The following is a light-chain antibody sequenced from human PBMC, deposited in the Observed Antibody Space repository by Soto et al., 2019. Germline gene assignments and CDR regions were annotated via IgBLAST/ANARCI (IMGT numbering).Light chain of an antibody. Sequence: QSALTQPASVSGSPGQSITISCTGTSSDVGSYNLVSWYQQHPGTAPKLMIYEDNKRASGVSNRFSGSTSGITASLTISVLQAVDEADYYCCSYAGSSTWVFGGGTKLTVL. CDR1: SSDVGSYNL. CDR2: EDN. CDR3: CSYAGSSTWV. V-gene: IGLV2-23*01. J-gene: IGLJ3*02.